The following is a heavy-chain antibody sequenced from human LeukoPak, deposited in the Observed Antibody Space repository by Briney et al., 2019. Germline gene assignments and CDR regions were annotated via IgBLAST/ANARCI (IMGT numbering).Heavy chain of an antibody. V-gene: IGHV1-18*01. CDR2: ISAYNGNT. J-gene: IGHJ4*02. D-gene: IGHD3-16*02. Sequence: ASVKVSCKASGYTFTSYGISWVRQAPGQGLEWMGWISAYNGNTNYAQKLQGRVTMTTDTSTSTAYMELRSLRSDDTAVYYCARDRAYDYVWGSYRHSYWGQGTLVTVSS. CDR1: GYTFTSYG. CDR3: ARDRAYDYVWGSYRHSY.